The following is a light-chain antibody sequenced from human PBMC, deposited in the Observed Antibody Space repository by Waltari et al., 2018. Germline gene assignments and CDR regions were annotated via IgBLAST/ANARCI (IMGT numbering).Light chain of an antibody. Sequence: EIVLTQSPGTLSLSPGERATLSCRASPSVSSSYLAWYQQKPGQAPRLLIYGASSRATGIPDRFSGSGSGPDFTLTISRLEPEDFAVYYCQQYYTSPRLTFGPGTKVDIK. CDR1: PSVSSSY. CDR3: QQYYTSPRLT. V-gene: IGKV3-20*01. J-gene: IGKJ3*01. CDR2: GAS.